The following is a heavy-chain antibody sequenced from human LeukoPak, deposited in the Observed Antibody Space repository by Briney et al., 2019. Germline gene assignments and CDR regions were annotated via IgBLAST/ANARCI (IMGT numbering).Heavy chain of an antibody. J-gene: IGHJ4*02. D-gene: IGHD3-22*01. CDR2: IDWDDDK. CDR3: ARPNHFDSAGYLYYFDS. CDR1: GFSLTTSGMC. Sequence: SGPALVKPTQTLTLTCTFSGFSLTTSGMCVSWIRQPPGKALEWLALIDWDDDKYYSTSLETRLTISKDTSKNQVVLTMTNMNPVDTATYYCARPNHFDSAGYLYYFDSWGQGTLVTVSS. V-gene: IGHV2-70*01.